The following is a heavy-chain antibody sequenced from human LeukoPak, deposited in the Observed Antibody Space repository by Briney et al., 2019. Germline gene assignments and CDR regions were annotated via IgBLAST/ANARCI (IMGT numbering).Heavy chain of an antibody. D-gene: IGHD2-2*01. V-gene: IGHV4-31*03. Sequence: SETLSLTCTVSGGSISIGGYYWRWIRQDPGKGLEWIGYMYYSGSTYYNPTLKSRVTMSVYTSKNQFSLKLSSVTAADTAVYYCARARGCSSTSCYAGLFLDYWGQGTLVTVSS. CDR1: GGSISIGGYY. CDR3: ARARGCSSTSCYAGLFLDY. J-gene: IGHJ4*02. CDR2: MYYSGST.